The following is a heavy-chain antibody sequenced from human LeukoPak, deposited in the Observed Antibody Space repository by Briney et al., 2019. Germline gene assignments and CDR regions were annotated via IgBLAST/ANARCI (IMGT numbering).Heavy chain of an antibody. CDR1: GYTFSGYA. Sequence: ASVKVSCKASGYTFSGYAIHWVRQAPGQRFEWMGWIDADNGDTRYSQKFQGRVTITRDTSASTVYMKLSSLRSEDTAVYYCARGVLVGRNYDYWGQGTLVTVSS. J-gene: IGHJ4*02. CDR3: ARGVLVGRNYDY. CDR2: IDADNGDT. D-gene: IGHD4-11*01. V-gene: IGHV1-3*01.